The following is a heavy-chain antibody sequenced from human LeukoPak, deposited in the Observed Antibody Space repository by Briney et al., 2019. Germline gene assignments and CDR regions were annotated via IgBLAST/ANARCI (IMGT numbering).Heavy chain of an antibody. J-gene: IGHJ5*01. V-gene: IGHV3-7*01. CDR2: IKEDGSRQ. CDR1: GFTFSTYW. Sequence: GGSLRLSCAASGFTFSTYWMSWVRQTPGKGLEWVANIKEDGSRQYYVDSVKGRFTISRDNAKNSLYLQMNSLRVEDTGVYYCARDGGGYDSWGQGTLVTVSS. D-gene: IGHD5-24*01. CDR3: ARDGGGYDS.